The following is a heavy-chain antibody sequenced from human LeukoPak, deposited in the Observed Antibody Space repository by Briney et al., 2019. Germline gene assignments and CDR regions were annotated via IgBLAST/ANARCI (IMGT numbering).Heavy chain of an antibody. CDR2: ISGGGGTT. Sequence: GGSLRLSCEASGFTFSNCPMSWVRQAPGKGLEWLAVISGGGGTTHYVDSVKGRFSISRDNSKKKVFLQMNILRVDDTALYFCVKEPLLSLDYCASRGENWGRGTLVTVSS. J-gene: IGHJ4*02. CDR3: VKEPLLSLDYCASRGEN. D-gene: IGHD2-21*01. V-gene: IGHV3-23*01. CDR1: GFTFSNCP.